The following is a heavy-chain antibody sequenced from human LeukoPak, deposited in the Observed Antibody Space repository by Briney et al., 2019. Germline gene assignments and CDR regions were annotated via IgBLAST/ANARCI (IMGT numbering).Heavy chain of an antibody. J-gene: IGHJ6*03. V-gene: IGHV3-30*03. CDR3: ARGGIAAAGFYYYYYYMDV. Sequence: PGGSLRLSCAASGFTFSSYGMHWVRQAPGKGLEWVAVISYDGGNKYYADSVKGRFTISRDNAKNSLYLQMNSLRAEDTAVYYCARGGIAAAGFYYYYYYMDVWGKGTTVTISS. D-gene: IGHD6-13*01. CDR1: GFTFSSYG. CDR2: ISYDGGNK.